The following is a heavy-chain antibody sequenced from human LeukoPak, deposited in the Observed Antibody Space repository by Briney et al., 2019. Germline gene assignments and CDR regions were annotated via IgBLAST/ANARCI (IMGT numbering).Heavy chain of an antibody. CDR3: ARDPWGRDYGSGKEYYYYYMDV. CDR1: GYTFTSYY. Sequence: ASVKVSRKASGYTFTSYYMHWVRQAPGQGLEWMGIINPSGGSTSYAQKFQGRVTMTRDMSTSTVYMELSSLRSEDTAVYYCARDPWGRDYGSGKEYYYYYMDVWGKGTTVTVSS. D-gene: IGHD3-10*01. J-gene: IGHJ6*03. V-gene: IGHV1-46*01. CDR2: INPSGGST.